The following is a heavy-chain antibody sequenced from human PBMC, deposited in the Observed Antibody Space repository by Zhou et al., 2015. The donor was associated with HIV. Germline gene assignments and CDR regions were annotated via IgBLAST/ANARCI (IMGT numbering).Heavy chain of an antibody. D-gene: IGHD5-24*01. CDR3: ARIVTGEYRDGYNSSPFDY. J-gene: IGHJ4*02. Sequence: QVQLVQSGAEVKKPGSSVKVSCKASGGTFSSYTISWVRQAPGQGLEWMGRIIPILGIANYAQKFQGRVTITADKSTSTAYMELSSLRSEDTAVYYCARIVTGEYRDGYNSSPFDYWGQGTLVTVSS. CDR2: IIPILGIA. CDR1: GGTFSSYT. V-gene: IGHV1-69*02.